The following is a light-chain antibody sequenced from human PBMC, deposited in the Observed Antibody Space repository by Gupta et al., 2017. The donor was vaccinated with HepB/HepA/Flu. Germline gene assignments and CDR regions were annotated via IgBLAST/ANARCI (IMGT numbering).Light chain of an antibody. J-gene: IGKJ4*01. CDR3: QQHNNWPLT. CDR2: GSS. Sequence: EIVLTQSPATLSLSPGERATLSCWASQSVSSNLAWYQHKPGQAPRLLMYGSSNRAAGIPARFSGSGSGTDFTLTISRLEPEDFAVYYCQQHNNWPLTFGGGTKVEI. CDR1: QSVSSN. V-gene: IGKV3-11*01.